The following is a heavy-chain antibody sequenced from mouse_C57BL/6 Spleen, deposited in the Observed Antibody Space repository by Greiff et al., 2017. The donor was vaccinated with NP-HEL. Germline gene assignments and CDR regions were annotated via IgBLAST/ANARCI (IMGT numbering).Heavy chain of an antibody. CDR3: ARRYYGSSYGYFDY. CDR1: GFTFSSYG. CDR2: ISSGGSYT. D-gene: IGHD1-1*01. J-gene: IGHJ2*01. Sequence: EVKLVESGGDLVKPGGSLKLSCAASGFTFSSYGMSCVRQTPDKRLEWVATISSGGSYTYYPDSVKGRFTISRDNAKNTLYLQMSSLKSEDTAMYYCARRYYGSSYGYFDYWGQGTTLTVSS. V-gene: IGHV5-6*02.